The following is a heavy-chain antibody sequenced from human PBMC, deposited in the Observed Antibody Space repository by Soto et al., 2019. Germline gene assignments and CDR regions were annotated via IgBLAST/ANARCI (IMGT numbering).Heavy chain of an antibody. CDR3: ATLTRLRYFDWLLSTKFKYYFDY. Sequence: GASVKVSCKVSGYTLTELSMHWVRQAPGKGLEWMGGFDPEDGETIYAQKFQGRVTMTEDTSTDTAYMELSSLRSEDTAVYYCATLTRLRYFDWLLSTKFKYYFDYWGQGTLVTVSS. D-gene: IGHD3-9*01. CDR2: FDPEDGET. J-gene: IGHJ4*02. CDR1: GYTLTELS. V-gene: IGHV1-24*01.